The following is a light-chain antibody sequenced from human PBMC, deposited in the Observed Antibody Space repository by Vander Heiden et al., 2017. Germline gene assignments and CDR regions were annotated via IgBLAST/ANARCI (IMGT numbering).Light chain of an antibody. J-gene: IGLJ3*02. CDR2: EVS. CDR3: SSYASSSTLG. V-gene: IGLV2-14*01. CDR1: SSDVGGYNY. Sequence: QSALTPPPSVSGSSAQSITISCTGTSSDVGGYNYVSWYQQHPGKAPKLMIHEVSNRPSGVSNRFSGSKSGNTASLTISGLQAEDEADYYCSSYASSSTLGFGGGTKLTVL.